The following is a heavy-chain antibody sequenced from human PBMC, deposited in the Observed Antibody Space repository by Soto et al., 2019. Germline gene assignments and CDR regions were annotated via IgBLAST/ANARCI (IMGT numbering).Heavy chain of an antibody. Sequence: PGGSLRLSCAASGFIASGNYMSWVRQAPGKGLEWVSVIYRGGSTNYADSVKGRFTISRDNSKNTLYLQMNSLRADDTGVYYCARDGGLAEDGMDVWGQGNTVTVSS. J-gene: IGHJ6*02. V-gene: IGHV3-53*01. D-gene: IGHD3-10*01. CDR2: IYRGGST. CDR3: ARDGGLAEDGMDV. CDR1: GFIASGNY.